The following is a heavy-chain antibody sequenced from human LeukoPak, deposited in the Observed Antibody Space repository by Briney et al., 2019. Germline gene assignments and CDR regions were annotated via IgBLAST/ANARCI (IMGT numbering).Heavy chain of an antibody. D-gene: IGHD6-19*01. Sequence: GGSLRLSYAASGFTFSDYYMSWIRQAPGKGLEWVSYINSSGSTIYYADSVKGRFTISRDNAKNSLYLQMNSLRAEDTAVYYCARVSPIAVAGPTLFDYWGQGTLVTVSS. CDR2: INSSGSTI. V-gene: IGHV3-11*01. CDR1: GFTFSDYY. J-gene: IGHJ4*02. CDR3: ARVSPIAVAGPTLFDY.